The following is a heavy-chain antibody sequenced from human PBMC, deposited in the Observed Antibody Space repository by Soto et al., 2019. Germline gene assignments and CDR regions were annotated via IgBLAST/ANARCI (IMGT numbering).Heavy chain of an antibody. D-gene: IGHD1-26*01. CDR2: ISDSGGTS. J-gene: IGHJ4*02. CDR3: AKRPRALLTFDY. Sequence: EVQLVDSGGGLVQPGGSLRLSCAASVFIFSNYVMSWVRQAPGKGLEWVSSISDSGGTSYYADSVKGRFTISRDNSKNTLYLQMNSLRAEDTAIYYCAKRPRALLTFDYWGQGTLVTVPS. CDR1: VFIFSNYV. V-gene: IGHV3-23*04.